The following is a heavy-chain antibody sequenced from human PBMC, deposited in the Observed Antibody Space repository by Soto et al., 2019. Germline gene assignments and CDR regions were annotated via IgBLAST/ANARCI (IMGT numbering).Heavy chain of an antibody. V-gene: IGHV4-59*08. CDR1: GGSIRSHY. J-gene: IGHJ4*02. CDR3: ARHAYCDSSAIFDY. D-gene: IGHD3-22*01. Sequence: SETLSLNCTFTGGSIRSHYWSWIRQPPGKGLEWIGYIYYSGSTAYNPSLKSRVTISVDTSKNQFSLKLSSVTAADTAVYYCARHAYCDSSAIFDYWGQGTLVTVS. CDR2: IYYSGST.